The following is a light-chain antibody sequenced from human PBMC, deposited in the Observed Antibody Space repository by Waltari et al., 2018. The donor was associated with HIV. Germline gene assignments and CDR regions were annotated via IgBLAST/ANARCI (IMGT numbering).Light chain of an antibody. Sequence: QSALTQPASVSGSPGPSITISCTGTSRAVGGYNFVSGYQQHPGKAPKLMIYEVSNRPSGVSNRFSGSKSGNTASLTISGLQAEDEADYYCSSYTSSSTYVFGTGTKVTVL. V-gene: IGLV2-14*01. CDR3: SSYTSSSTYV. CDR2: EVS. J-gene: IGLJ1*01. CDR1: SRAVGGYNF.